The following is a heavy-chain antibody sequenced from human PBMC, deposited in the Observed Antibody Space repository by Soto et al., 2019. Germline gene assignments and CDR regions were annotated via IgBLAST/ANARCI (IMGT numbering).Heavy chain of an antibody. CDR3: ARRYYYDSSGYSSDY. Sequence: ASVKVSCKASGYTFTSYGISWVRQAPGQGLEWMGWISAYNGNTNYAQKLQGRVTMTTDTSTSTAYMELRSLRSDDTAVYYCARRYYYDSSGYSSDYWGQGTLVTVS. J-gene: IGHJ4*02. D-gene: IGHD3-22*01. CDR1: GYTFTSYG. CDR2: ISAYNGNT. V-gene: IGHV1-18*01.